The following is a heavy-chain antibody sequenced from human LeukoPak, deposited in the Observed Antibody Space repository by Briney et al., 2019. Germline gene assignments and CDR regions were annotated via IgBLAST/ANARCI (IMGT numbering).Heavy chain of an antibody. CDR2: IKQDGSEI. V-gene: IGHV3-7*01. CDR3: ASHDFLDY. CDR1: GFTFSDYY. Sequence: HPGGSLRLSCAASGFTFSDYYMSWIRQALGKGLEWVANIKQDGSEIYYVGSVKGRFTISRNNAKNSLYLQMNSLRAEDTGVYYCASHDFLDYWGQGTLVSVSS. J-gene: IGHJ4*02. D-gene: IGHD2-21*02.